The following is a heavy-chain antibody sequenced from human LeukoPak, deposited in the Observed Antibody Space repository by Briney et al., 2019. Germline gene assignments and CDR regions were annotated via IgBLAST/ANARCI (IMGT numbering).Heavy chain of an antibody. V-gene: IGHV4-39*01. J-gene: IGHJ4*02. CDR1: CGSISSSSYY. D-gene: IGHD3-3*01. CDR3: ARLTCYDFWSGYLFDY. CDR2: IYYSGST. Sequence: SETLSLTCTVSCGSISSSSYYWGWIRQPPGKGLEWIGSIYYSGSTYYNPPLKSRVTISVDTSKNQFSLKLSSVTAADTAVYYCARLTCYDFWSGYLFDYWGQGTLVTVSS.